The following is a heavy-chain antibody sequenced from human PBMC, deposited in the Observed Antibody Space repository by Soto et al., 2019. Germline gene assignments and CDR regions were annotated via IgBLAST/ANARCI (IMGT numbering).Heavy chain of an antibody. CDR1: GYTFTGYY. D-gene: IGHD2-2*01. J-gene: IGHJ6*02. V-gene: IGHV1-2*02. CDR2: INPNSGGT. Sequence: QVQLVQSGAEVKKPGASVKVSCKASGYTFTGYYMHWVRQAPGQGLEWMGWINPNSGGTNYAQKFQGRVTMTRDTSISTAYMGLSRLRSDDTAVYYCARESEDIVVVPAAEPYGMDVWGQGTTVTVSS. CDR3: ARESEDIVVVPAAEPYGMDV.